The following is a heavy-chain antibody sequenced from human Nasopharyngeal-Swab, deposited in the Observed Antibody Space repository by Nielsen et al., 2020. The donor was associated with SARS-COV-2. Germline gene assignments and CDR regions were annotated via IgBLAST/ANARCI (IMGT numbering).Heavy chain of an antibody. Sequence: GESLKIYCAAYGFTFSSYSMNWVRQAPGKGLEWVSSIRSSSSYIYYADSVKGRFTISRDNAKNSLYLQMNSLRAEDTAVYYCARGAPYSSSSGDFDYWGQGTLVTVSS. J-gene: IGHJ4*02. CDR1: GFTFSSYS. D-gene: IGHD6-6*01. V-gene: IGHV3-21*01. CDR2: IRSSSSYI. CDR3: ARGAPYSSSSGDFDY.